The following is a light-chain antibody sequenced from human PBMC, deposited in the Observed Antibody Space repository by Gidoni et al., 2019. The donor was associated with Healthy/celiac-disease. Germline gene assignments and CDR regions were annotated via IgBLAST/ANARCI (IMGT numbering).Light chain of an antibody. Sequence: QLVLTQSPSASASLGASVKLTCTLNSGHSRYAIAWHQQQPQKGPRFLMKLNSDGSHKKGDGIPDRFSGSSSGAERYLTISSVQSEVEADYYCQTWDTGTWVFGGGTKLTVL. CDR2: LNSDGSH. J-gene: IGLJ3*02. CDR1: SGHSRYA. CDR3: QTWDTGTWV. V-gene: IGLV4-69*01.